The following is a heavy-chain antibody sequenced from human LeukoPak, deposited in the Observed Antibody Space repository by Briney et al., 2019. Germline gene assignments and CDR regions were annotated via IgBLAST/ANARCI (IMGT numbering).Heavy chain of an antibody. V-gene: IGHV4-61*02. CDR2: IYTSGST. CDR1: GGSISSGSYY. D-gene: IGHD5-24*01. CDR3: ARAPRDPGEGYYYGMDV. Sequence: SETLSLTCTVSGGSISSGSYYWSWIRQPAGKGLEWIGRIYTSGSTNYNPSLKSRVTISVDTSKNQFSLKLSSATAADTAVYYCARAPRDPGEGYYYGMDVWGQGTTVTVSS. J-gene: IGHJ6*02.